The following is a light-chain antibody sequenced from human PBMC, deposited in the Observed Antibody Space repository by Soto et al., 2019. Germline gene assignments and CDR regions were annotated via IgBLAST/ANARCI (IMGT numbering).Light chain of an antibody. CDR3: QPRGNWPLT. V-gene: IGKV3-11*01. J-gene: IGKJ4*01. CDR2: DAS. CDR1: QSVSSY. Sequence: EIVLTQSPATLSLSPGERATLSCRASQSVSSYLAWYQQKPGQAPRLLIYDASNRATGIPARFSGSGSGTDFTLTISSLNPEDFAGYYCQPRGNWPLTFGGGTKVEIK.